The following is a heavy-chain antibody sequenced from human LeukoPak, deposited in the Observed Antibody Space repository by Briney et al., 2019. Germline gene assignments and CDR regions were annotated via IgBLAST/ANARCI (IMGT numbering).Heavy chain of an antibody. D-gene: IGHD2-2*01. CDR1: GGSFSGYY. Sequence: KTSETLSLTCAVYGGSFSGYYWSWIRQPPGKGLEWIGEINHSGSTNYNPSLKSRVTISVDTSKNQFSLKLSSVTAADTAVYYCARGRKAPWYCSSTSCSSNHYFDYWGQGTLVTVSS. CDR3: ARGRKAPWYCSSTSCSSNHYFDY. CDR2: INHSGST. V-gene: IGHV4-34*01. J-gene: IGHJ4*02.